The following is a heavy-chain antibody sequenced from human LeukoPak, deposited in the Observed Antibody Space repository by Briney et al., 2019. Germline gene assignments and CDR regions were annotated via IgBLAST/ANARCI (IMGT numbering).Heavy chain of an antibody. CDR2: INHSGST. CDR3: ARAGWTVAGTFDY. CDR1: GGSFSGYY. V-gene: IGHV4-34*01. J-gene: IGHJ4*02. D-gene: IGHD6-19*01. Sequence: SETLSLTCAVYGGSFSGYYWSWIRQPPGKGLERIGEINHSGSTNYNPSLKSRVTISVDTSKNQFSLKLSSVTAADTAVYYCARAGWTVAGTFDYWGQGTLVTVSS.